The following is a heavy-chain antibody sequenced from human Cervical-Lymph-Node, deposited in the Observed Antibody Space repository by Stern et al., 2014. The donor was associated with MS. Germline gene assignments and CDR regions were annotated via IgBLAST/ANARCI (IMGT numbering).Heavy chain of an antibody. Sequence: QVQLVESGGGLVKPGGSLRLSCAGSGFYFSDYYMTWIRQSPERGLEWVSYISDNGEAIYYADSVKGRFTISRDNAKNSLYLEMNSLRVEDAGTYYCARKKRSYDYWGQGTLVTVSS. CDR2: ISDNGEAI. V-gene: IGHV3-11*01. CDR1: GFYFSDYY. CDR3: ARKKRSYDY. J-gene: IGHJ4*02.